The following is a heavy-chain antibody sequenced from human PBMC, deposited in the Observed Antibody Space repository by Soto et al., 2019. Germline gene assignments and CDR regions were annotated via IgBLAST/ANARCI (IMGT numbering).Heavy chain of an antibody. D-gene: IGHD6-19*01. V-gene: IGHV3-48*01. J-gene: IGHJ4*02. CDR2: ISSSGGSPI. CDR3: AAGYRSGKDTV. CDR1: GFTFSAYG. Sequence: PGGSLRLSCEASGFTFSAYGMSWFRQAPGRGLEWVSYISSSGGSPISYADSVKGRFTISRDNAKNSLYLQMKSLRAEETAVYYCAAGYRSGKDTVWGQGT.